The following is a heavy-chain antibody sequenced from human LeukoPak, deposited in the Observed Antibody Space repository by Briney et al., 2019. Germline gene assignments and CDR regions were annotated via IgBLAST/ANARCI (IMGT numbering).Heavy chain of an antibody. Sequence: GGSLRLSCAASGFTFSSYGIHWVRQAPGKGLGWVAFIRYDGSNKYYTDSVTGRFTISRDDSKNTLYLQMNSLRAEDTAVYYCAKGRGWEASYYYYYMDVWGKGTTVTISS. CDR1: GFTFSSYG. D-gene: IGHD1-26*01. V-gene: IGHV3-30*02. J-gene: IGHJ6*03. CDR3: AKGRGWEASYYYYYMDV. CDR2: IRYDGSNK.